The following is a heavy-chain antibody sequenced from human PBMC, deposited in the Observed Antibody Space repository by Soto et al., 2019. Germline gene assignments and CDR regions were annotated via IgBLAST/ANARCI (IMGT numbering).Heavy chain of an antibody. CDR3: ARQGVALEFDF. J-gene: IGHJ4*02. CDR1: GYTFTSYY. D-gene: IGHD2-21*01. V-gene: IGHV1-46*03. Sequence: GASLKVSCKASGYTFTSYYMNWVRQAPGQGLEWLGIINPSGGYTTYAQRFLGRVTMTSDTSTSTVHMELGSLTSEDTAVYYCARQGVALEFDFWGQGTLVTVSS. CDR2: INPSGGYT.